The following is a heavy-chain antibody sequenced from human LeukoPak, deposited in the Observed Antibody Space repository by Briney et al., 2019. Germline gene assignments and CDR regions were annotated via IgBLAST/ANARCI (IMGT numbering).Heavy chain of an antibody. CDR3: AKDPGVVPAHYFDY. J-gene: IGHJ4*02. D-gene: IGHD2-2*01. V-gene: IGHV3-23*01. CDR2: TGSTGVST. Sequence: GGSLRLSCAASELTFSSYAMNWVRQAPGKGLEWVSATGSTGVSTFYADSVKGRFTVSRDNSKNTLSLQMNSLRAEDTAVYYCAKDPGVVPAHYFDYWGQGILVTVSS. CDR1: ELTFSSYA.